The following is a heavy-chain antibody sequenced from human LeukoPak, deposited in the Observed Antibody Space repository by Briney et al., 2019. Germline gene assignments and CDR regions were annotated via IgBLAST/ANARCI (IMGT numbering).Heavy chain of an antibody. V-gene: IGHV3-53*01. Sequence: GGSLRLSCAVSGFTVSSNYMSWVRQAPGKGLEWVSIIYSGGYTFYADSVKGRFTISRDNAKNTLYLQMSSLRAEDTAVYYCAREGATDWYFHLWGRGTLVTVSS. D-gene: IGHD5-12*01. CDR1: GFTVSSNY. CDR2: IYSGGYT. CDR3: AREGATDWYFHL. J-gene: IGHJ2*01.